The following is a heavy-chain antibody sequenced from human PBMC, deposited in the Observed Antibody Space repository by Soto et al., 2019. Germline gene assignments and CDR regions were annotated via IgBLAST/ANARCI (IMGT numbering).Heavy chain of an antibody. CDR2: ISVYNGET. CDR3: ARDPPITQKLRGAPLMDF. D-gene: IGHD1-20*01. CDR1: GYSFASHG. V-gene: IGHV1-18*04. Sequence: HVQMVQSGGEVKKPGASVKVSCKGSGYSFASHGISWVRQAPGQGLEWMGWISVYNGETIFGRKFQGRVSMTTDTSTSTAYMELSSLTNDDTAVYFCARDPPITQKLRGAPLMDFWGQGTTVTVSS. J-gene: IGHJ6*02.